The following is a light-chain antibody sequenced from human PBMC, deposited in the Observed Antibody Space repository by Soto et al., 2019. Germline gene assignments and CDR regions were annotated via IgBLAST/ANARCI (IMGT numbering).Light chain of an antibody. CDR1: QSVSRY. CDR2: DAS. CDR3: QHRYNWPLT. J-gene: IGKJ4*01. V-gene: IGKV3-11*01. Sequence: EIVLTQSPATLSLSPGERATLSCRASQSVSRYLAWYQQKSDQAPRLLIYDASNRATGIPARFSGSGSGTDFTLTISSLEPEDFAVYYCQHRYNWPLTFGGGTKVEIK.